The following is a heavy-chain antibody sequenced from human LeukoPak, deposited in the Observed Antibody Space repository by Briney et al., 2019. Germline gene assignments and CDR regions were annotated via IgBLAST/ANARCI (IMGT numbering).Heavy chain of an antibody. Sequence: PGGSLRLSCAASGFTFSSYSMNWVRQAPGKGLEWVSSISSSSSYIYYADSVKGRFTISRDNAKNSLYLQMNSLRAEDTAVYYCARLAYCGGDCYSRRDQNTQIDYWGQGTLVTVSS. CDR3: ARLAYCGGDCYSRRDQNTQIDY. J-gene: IGHJ4*02. CDR2: ISSSSSYI. D-gene: IGHD2-21*02. V-gene: IGHV3-21*01. CDR1: GFTFSSYS.